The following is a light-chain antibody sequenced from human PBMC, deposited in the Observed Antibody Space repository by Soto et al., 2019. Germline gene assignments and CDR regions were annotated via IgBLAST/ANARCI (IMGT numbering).Light chain of an antibody. CDR3: QQYGSSPT. CDR1: QSINSNY. Sequence: MVLTQSPPTLSLNPGERATLSCGASQSINSNYLAWYQQKPGLAPRLVIYDTSRRAPGIPDRLTGSGSGTDFTLTISRLEPEDSAIYYCQQYGSSPTFGQGTRLEI. CDR2: DTS. V-gene: IGKV3D-20*01. J-gene: IGKJ5*01.